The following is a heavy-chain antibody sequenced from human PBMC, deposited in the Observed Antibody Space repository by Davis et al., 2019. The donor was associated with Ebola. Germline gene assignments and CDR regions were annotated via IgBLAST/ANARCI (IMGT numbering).Heavy chain of an antibody. V-gene: IGHV1-18*04. Sequence: ASVKVSCKASGFTFSTHGISWVRQTPGQGLEWMGWISTYYDNTNYVQKFQGRVILTTDTSTSTAYMELRSLGYDDTAVYYCARDRGYSSGWYVQHWGQGTLVTVSS. J-gene: IGHJ1*01. CDR1: GFTFSTHG. CDR2: ISTYYDNT. CDR3: ARDRGYSSGWYVQH. D-gene: IGHD6-19*01.